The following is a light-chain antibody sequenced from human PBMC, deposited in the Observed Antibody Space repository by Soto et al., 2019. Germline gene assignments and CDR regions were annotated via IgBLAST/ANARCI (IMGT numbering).Light chain of an antibody. CDR1: QTVRNN. V-gene: IGKV3-15*01. CDR3: QQYNNLPRT. J-gene: IGKJ4*01. Sequence: EFVLTQSPGTLSLSPGERATLSCRASQTVRNNYLAWYQQKPGQAPRLLIYGASTRATDIPARFSGSGSGTEFTLTISSLQSDDYAVYYCQQYNNLPRTFGGGTKV. CDR2: GAS.